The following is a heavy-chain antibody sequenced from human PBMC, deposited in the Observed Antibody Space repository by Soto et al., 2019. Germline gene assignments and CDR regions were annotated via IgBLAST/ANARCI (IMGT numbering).Heavy chain of an antibody. CDR3: ARHYSSGWTRNYYGMDV. J-gene: IGHJ6*02. V-gene: IGHV5-51*01. D-gene: IGHD6-19*01. Sequence: EVQLVQSGAEVKKPGESLKISCKGSGYSFTSYWIGWVRQMPGKGLEWMGIIYPGDSDTRYSPSFQGQVTISADKSISXVYLQWSSLKASDTAMYYCARHYSSGWTRNYYGMDVWGQGTTVTVSS. CDR1: GYSFTSYW. CDR2: IYPGDSDT.